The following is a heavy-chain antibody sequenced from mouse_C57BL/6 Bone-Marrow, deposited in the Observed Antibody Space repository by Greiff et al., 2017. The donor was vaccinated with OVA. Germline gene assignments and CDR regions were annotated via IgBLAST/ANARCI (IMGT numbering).Heavy chain of an antibody. CDR1: GFNIKDDY. J-gene: IGHJ2*01. CDR3: TAHGSRP. V-gene: IGHV14-4*01. CDR2: IDPENGDT. Sequence: EVQLQQSGAELVRPGASVKLSCTASGFNIKDDYMHWVKQRPEQGLEWIGWIDPENGDTEYASKFQGKSTITADTSSNTSYLQLSSLTSEDTAVYYCTAHGSRPWGQGTTLTVSS. D-gene: IGHD1-1*01.